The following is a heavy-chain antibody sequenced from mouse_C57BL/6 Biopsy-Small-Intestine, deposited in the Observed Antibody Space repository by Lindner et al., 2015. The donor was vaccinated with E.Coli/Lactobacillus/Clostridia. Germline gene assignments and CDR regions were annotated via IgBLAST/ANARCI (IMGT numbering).Heavy chain of an antibody. J-gene: IGHJ3*01. CDR1: GYAFSSSW. CDR3: GRGTGAWFAY. Sequence: VQLQESGPELVKPGASVKISCKASGYAFSSSWMNWVKQRPGKGLEWIGRIYLGDGDINYNGKFKDKATLTADKSSNTAYMQLSSLTSEDSAVYFCGRGTGAWFAYWGQGTLVTVS. CDR2: IYLGDGDI. D-gene: IGHD4-1*01. V-gene: IGHV1-82*01.